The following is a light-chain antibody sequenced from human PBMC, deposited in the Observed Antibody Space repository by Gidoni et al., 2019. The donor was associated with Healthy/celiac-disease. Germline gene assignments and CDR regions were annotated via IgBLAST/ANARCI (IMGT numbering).Light chain of an antibody. Sequence: EIVLTQSPATLSLSPGERATLSCRASQSVSSYLAWYQQKPCQDPRLLIYDASNRATGIPARFSGSGSGTDFTLTISSLEPEDFAVYYCQQRSNWLGTFGQGTKVEIK. CDR3: QQRSNWLGT. CDR1: QSVSSY. J-gene: IGKJ1*01. V-gene: IGKV3-11*01. CDR2: DAS.